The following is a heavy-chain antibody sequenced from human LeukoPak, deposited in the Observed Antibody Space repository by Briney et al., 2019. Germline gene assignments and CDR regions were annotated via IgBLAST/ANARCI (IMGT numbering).Heavy chain of an antibody. CDR3: ARRPAMVRGVTPFDY. D-gene: IGHD3-10*01. V-gene: IGHV4-34*01. J-gene: IGHJ4*02. Sequence: SETLSLTCAVYGGSFSGYYWSWIRQPPGKGLEWIGEINHSGSTNYNPSPKSRVTISVDTSKNQSSLKLSSVTAADTAVYYCARRPAMVRGVTPFDYWGQGTLVTVSS. CDR2: INHSGST. CDR1: GGSFSGYY.